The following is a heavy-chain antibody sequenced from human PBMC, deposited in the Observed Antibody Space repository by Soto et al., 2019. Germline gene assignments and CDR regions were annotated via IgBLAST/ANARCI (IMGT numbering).Heavy chain of an antibody. J-gene: IGHJ4*02. V-gene: IGHV3-21*01. Sequence: LRLSCAASGFTFSTYNMNWVRQAPGKGLEWVSSINGRGNYIYYTDAVKGRFTISRDNAKTSLYLQMNSLRAEDTAVYYCAREDGIVGATSAFDYWGQGTLVTVSS. CDR1: GFTFSTYN. D-gene: IGHD1-26*01. CDR3: AREDGIVGATSAFDY. CDR2: INGRGNYI.